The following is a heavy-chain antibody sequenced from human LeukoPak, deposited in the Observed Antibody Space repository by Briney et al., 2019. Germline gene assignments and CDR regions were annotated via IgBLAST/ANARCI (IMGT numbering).Heavy chain of an antibody. Sequence: SETLSLTCTVSGGSISSGSYFWSWIRQPAGEGLEWIGRIYTSGSTNYNPSLKSRVTISVDTSKNQFSLKLSSVTAADTAVYYCARDGTMGATIDYWGQGTLVTVSS. D-gene: IGHD1-26*01. CDR1: GGSISSGSYF. CDR2: IYTSGST. V-gene: IGHV4-61*02. CDR3: ARDGTMGATIDY. J-gene: IGHJ4*02.